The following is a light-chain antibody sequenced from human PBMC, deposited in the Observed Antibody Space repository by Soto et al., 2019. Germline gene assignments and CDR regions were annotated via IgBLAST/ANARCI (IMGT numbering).Light chain of an antibody. CDR2: EVS. J-gene: IGLJ2*01. V-gene: IGLV2-8*01. Sequence: QSALTQPPSASGSPGQSVTISCTGTSSDVGGYNYVSWYQQHPGKAPKLMIYEVSKRPSGVADRFSGSKSGNTASLTVSGLQAEEEAYYYCSSYAGSNSYVVFGGGTKLTVL. CDR3: SSYAGSNSYVV. CDR1: SSDVGGYNY.